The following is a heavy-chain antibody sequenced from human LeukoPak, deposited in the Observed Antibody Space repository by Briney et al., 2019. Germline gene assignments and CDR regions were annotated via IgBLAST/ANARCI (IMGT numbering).Heavy chain of an antibody. D-gene: IGHD2-15*01. CDR3: ARLAAGLYCYGMDV. CDR2: IYYSGST. V-gene: IGHV4-59*08. J-gene: IGHJ6*02. Sequence: TATLSLTCTVSGGSISSYYWSWIRQPPGKGLEWIGCIYYSGSTNYNPSLKSRVTMSVDTSKNQFSLKLSSVTAADTAVYYCARLAAGLYCYGMDVWGQGTTVTVSS. CDR1: GGSISSYY.